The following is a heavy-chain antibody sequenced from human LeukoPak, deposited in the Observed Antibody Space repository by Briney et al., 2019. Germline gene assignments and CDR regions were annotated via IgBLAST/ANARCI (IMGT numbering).Heavy chain of an antibody. V-gene: IGHV3-23*01. Sequence: GGSLRLSCAASGFTFSSYAMSWVRQAPGKGLEWVSGISGSGDNTYYADSVKGRFTISRDNSKNTLYVQVNSLGTEDTATYHCAKGSYYDSSGSFYFDYWGQGTLVTVSS. CDR2: ISGSGDNT. J-gene: IGHJ4*02. CDR1: GFTFSSYA. CDR3: AKGSYYDSSGSFYFDY. D-gene: IGHD3-22*01.